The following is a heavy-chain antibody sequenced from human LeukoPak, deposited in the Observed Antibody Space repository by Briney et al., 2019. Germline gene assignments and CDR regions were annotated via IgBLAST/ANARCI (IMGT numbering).Heavy chain of an antibody. D-gene: IGHD6-19*01. V-gene: IGHV4-59*01. J-gene: IGHJ4*02. CDR1: GGSISSYY. CDR2: IYYSGST. CDR3: ARVSGYSSGWPHDY. Sequence: SQTLSLTCTVSGGSISSYYWSWIRQPPGKGLEWIGYIYYSGSTNYNPSLKSRVTISVDTSKNQFSLKLSSVTAADTAVYYCARVSGYSSGWPHDYWGQGTLVTVSS.